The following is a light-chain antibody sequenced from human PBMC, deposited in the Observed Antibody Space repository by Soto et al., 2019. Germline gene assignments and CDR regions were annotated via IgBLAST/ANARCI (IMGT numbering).Light chain of an antibody. CDR1: SSDVGSYNL. Sequence: QSVLTQPASVSGSPGQSITISCTGTSSDVGSYNLVSWYQQLPGKAPKLMIYEVSKRPSGVSNRFSGSKSGNTASLTISGLQAEDEADYYCCSYAGSGTVVFGGGTKLTVL. CDR3: CSYAGSGTVV. J-gene: IGLJ2*01. CDR2: EVS. V-gene: IGLV2-23*02.